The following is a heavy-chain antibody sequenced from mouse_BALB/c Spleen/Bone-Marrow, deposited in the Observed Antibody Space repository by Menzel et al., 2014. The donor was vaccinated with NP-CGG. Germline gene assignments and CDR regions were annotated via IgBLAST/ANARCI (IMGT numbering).Heavy chain of an antibody. CDR1: SFKIKDTY. J-gene: IGHJ2*01. V-gene: IGHV14-3*02. CDR3: ALFYGNYDY. Sequence: ALLHQAAAELVKRWASVKLSCTASSFKIKDTYMHWVKHRPEQGLEWIGRCDHANGKTRYEPKCQDKTTIAADTSSNTAYLQITILTSEDTAFYFFALFYGNYDYWGQATPLTVSP. CDR2: CDHANGKT. D-gene: IGHD2-1*01.